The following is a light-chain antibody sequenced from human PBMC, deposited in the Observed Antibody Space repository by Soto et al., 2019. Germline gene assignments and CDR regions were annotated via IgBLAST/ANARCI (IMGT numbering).Light chain of an antibody. CDR3: QPYGSSPET. V-gene: IGKV3-20*01. J-gene: IGKJ1*01. CDR1: QSVSSSY. Sequence: EIVLTQSPGTLSLSPGERATLSCSASQSVSSSYLAWYQQKPGQAPRLLIYGAFSRATGIPDRFSGSGSGTDFTLTISRLEPEAFAVYYCQPYGSSPETFGQGTKVESK. CDR2: GAF.